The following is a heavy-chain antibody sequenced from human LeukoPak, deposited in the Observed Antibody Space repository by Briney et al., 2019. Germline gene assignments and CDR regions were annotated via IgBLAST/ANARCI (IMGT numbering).Heavy chain of an antibody. D-gene: IGHD3-22*01. Sequence: ASVKVSCKVSGYTLTELSMHRVRQAPGKGLEWMGGFDPEDGETIYAQKFQGRVTMTEDTSTDTAYMELSSLRSEDTAVYYRATVSLPVVVIATGGDDAFDIWGQGTMVTVSS. CDR2: FDPEDGET. V-gene: IGHV1-24*01. CDR1: GYTLTELS. CDR3: ATVSLPVVVIATGGDDAFDI. J-gene: IGHJ3*02.